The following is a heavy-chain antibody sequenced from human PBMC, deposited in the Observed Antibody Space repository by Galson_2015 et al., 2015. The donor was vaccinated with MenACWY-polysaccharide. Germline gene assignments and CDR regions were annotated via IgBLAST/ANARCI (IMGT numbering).Heavy chain of an antibody. Sequence: SLRLSCAASGFTFSNSCMSWVRQAPGKGLEWVAYIREDGRDKYYVDSVKGRFSISRDNAKNSLFLQMNSLRDEDTGMYYCARDWCTAMAGDSHYYGTDVWGQGTLVTVSS. CDR1: GFTFSNSC. V-gene: IGHV3-7*01. CDR2: IREDGRDK. CDR3: ARDWCTAMAGDSHYYGTDV. D-gene: IGHD6-19*01. J-gene: IGHJ6*02.